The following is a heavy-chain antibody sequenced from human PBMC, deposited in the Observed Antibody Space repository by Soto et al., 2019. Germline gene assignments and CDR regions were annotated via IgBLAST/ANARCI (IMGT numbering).Heavy chain of an antibody. J-gene: IGHJ3*02. CDR3: AKPSLEWLLHPDAFDI. CDR2: ISYDGSNK. Sequence: GGSLRLSCAASGFTFSSYGMHWVRQAPGKGLEWVAVISYDGSNKYYADSVKGRFTISRDNSKNTLYLQMNSLRAEDTAVYYCAKPSLEWLLHPDAFDIWGQGTMVTVSS. CDR1: GFTFSSYG. V-gene: IGHV3-30*18. D-gene: IGHD3-3*01.